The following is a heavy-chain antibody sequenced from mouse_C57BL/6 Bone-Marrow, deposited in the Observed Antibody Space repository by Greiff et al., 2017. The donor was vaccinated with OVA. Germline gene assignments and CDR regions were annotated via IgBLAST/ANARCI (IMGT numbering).Heavy chain of an antibody. CDR3: ARDEDDYYFDY. CDR2: LDPSASYT. J-gene: IGHJ2*01. V-gene: IGHV1-69*01. Sequence: VQLQQPGAELVMPGASVKLSCKASGYTFTSYWMHWVKQRPGHGLEWIGELDPSASYTNYNQKFKGKSTLTVDKSSSTAYMQLSSLTSEDSAVYYWARDEDDYYFDYWGQGTTLTVSS. CDR1: GYTFTSYW.